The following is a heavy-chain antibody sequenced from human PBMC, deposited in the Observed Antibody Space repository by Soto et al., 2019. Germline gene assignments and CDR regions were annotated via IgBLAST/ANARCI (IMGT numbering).Heavy chain of an antibody. D-gene: IGHD3-9*01. CDR3: ARESHDILTGPPWVWYFDL. Sequence: QVQLQQWGAGPLRPLETLSLTCGVSGGSFSGYYWAWIRQSPGKGLEWIGEINDRGSINYNPSLTSRVSISVDTSKNNYSLTLRAVTAAHTAVYSCARESHDILTGPPWVWYFDLWGRGTLVTVSS. J-gene: IGHJ2*01. CDR1: GGSFSGYY. V-gene: IGHV4-34*01. CDR2: INDRGSI.